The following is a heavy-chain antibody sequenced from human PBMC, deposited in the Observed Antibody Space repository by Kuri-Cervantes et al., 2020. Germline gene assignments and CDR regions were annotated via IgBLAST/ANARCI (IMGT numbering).Heavy chain of an antibody. CDR1: GFTFSSSE. Sequence: GGSLRLSCTASGFTFSSSEMDWVRQAPGRGLEWVSYISGSGSSIYYADSVRGRFTISRDNAKNSLYLQMNSLRAEDTAVYYCARVFDLWGRGTLVTVSS. CDR3: ARVFDL. CDR2: ISGSGSSI. V-gene: IGHV3-48*03. J-gene: IGHJ2*01.